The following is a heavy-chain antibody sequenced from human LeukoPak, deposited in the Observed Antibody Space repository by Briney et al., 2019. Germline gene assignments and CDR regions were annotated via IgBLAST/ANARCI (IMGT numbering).Heavy chain of an antibody. V-gene: IGHV3-30*18. J-gene: IGHJ4*02. CDR1: TFTFSSYG. Sequence: GGSLRLSCAASTFTFSSYGMHWVRQAPGKGLEWVTVISYDGSNKYYADSVKGRFTISRDNSKNTLYLQVNSLRAEDTAMYYCAKDSGSSGYPGGFDYWGQGTLVTVSS. CDR2: ISYDGSNK. D-gene: IGHD3-22*01. CDR3: AKDSGSSGYPGGFDY.